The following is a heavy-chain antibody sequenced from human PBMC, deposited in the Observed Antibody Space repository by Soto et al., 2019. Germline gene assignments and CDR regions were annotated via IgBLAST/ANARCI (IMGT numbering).Heavy chain of an antibody. D-gene: IGHD6-19*01. V-gene: IGHV1-2*04. J-gene: IGHJ1*01. Sequence: ASVKVSCKASGYTFTGYYMHWVRQAPVQGLEWMGWISPNSGGTNYAQKFQGWVTMTRDTSISTAYMELSRLRSDDTAVYYCARDPSGSYDSSGLEYFQHWGQGTLVTVSS. CDR3: ARDPSGSYDSSGLEYFQH. CDR2: ISPNSGGT. CDR1: GYTFTGYY.